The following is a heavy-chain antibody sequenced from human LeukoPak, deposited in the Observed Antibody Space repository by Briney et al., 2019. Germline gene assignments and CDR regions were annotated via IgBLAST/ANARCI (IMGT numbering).Heavy chain of an antibody. J-gene: IGHJ6*03. Sequence: PSETLSLTCSASGGSISSYYWSWIRQPPGKGLEWIGYIYYSEITNYNPSLKSRVTISVDTSKNQFSLKLSSVTAADTAVYYCARAQGPINLYYYMDVWGKGTTVTVSS. CDR3: ARAQGPINLYYYMDV. V-gene: IGHV4-59*01. CDR1: GGSISSYY. CDR2: IYYSEIT.